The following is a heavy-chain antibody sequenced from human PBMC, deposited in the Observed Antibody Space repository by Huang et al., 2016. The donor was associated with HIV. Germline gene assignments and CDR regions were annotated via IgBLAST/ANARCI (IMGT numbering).Heavy chain of an antibody. CDR3: ARGRGCSSTSCYVMYYYYYFHMDV. CDR2: MNNSGGT. V-gene: IGHV4-34*01. J-gene: IGHJ6*03. CDR1: GGSFSGYY. D-gene: IGHD2-2*01. Sequence: QVQLQQWGAGLLKPSETLSLTCAVYGGSFSGYYWSWIRQHPGKGLEWIGEMNNSGGTNDNPALKSRVTISVDTSKNQFSLKLNSVTAADTAVYYCARGRGCSSTSCYVMYYYYYFHMDVWGKGTTVTVSS.